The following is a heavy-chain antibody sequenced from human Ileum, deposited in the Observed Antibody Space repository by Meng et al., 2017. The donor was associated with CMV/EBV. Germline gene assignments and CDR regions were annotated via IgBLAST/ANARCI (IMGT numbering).Heavy chain of an antibody. V-gene: IGHV3-21*01. J-gene: IGHJ6*02. CDR3: ARDPNQTGYYSYYYYGMDV. D-gene: IGHD3-9*01. CDR2: ISSSSSYI. CDR1: GFILNSYE. Sequence: GESLKISCAGSGFILNSYEMNWVRQAPGKGLEGVSSISSSSSYIYYADSVKGRFTISRDNAKNSLYLQMNSLRAEDTAVYYCARDPNQTGYYSYYYYGMDVWGQGTTVTVSS.